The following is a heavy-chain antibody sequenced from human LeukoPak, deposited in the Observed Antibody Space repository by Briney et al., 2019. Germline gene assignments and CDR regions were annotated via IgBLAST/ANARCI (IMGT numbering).Heavy chain of an antibody. CDR1: GYTFTAYY. CDR3: ARDGRFPPEVLPRYFDY. D-gene: IGHD1-26*01. Sequence: ASVKVSCKASGYTFTAYYMYWVRQAPGQGLEWKGRINPNSGGTNYAQKFQGRVTMTRDTSISTAYMELSRLRSDDTAVYYCARDGRFPPEVLPRYFDYWGQGTLVTVSS. V-gene: IGHV1-2*02. J-gene: IGHJ4*02. CDR2: INPNSGGT.